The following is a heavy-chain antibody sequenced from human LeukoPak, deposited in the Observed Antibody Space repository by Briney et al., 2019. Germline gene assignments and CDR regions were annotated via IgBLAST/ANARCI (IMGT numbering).Heavy chain of an antibody. CDR1: GFTFSSYG. Sequence: GGSLRLSCAASGFTFSSYGMHWVRQAPGKGLEWVAFIRYDGSNKYYADSVKGRFTISRDNSKNTLYLQMNSLRAEDTAVYYCAKSYREYYYGSGSYYNGGFDYWGQGTLVTVSS. V-gene: IGHV3-30*02. D-gene: IGHD3-10*01. CDR2: IRYDGSNK. J-gene: IGHJ4*02. CDR3: AKSYREYYYGSGSYYNGGFDY.